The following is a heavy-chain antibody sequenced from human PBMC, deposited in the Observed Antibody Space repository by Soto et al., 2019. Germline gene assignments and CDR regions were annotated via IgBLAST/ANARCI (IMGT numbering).Heavy chain of an antibody. J-gene: IGHJ4*02. V-gene: IGHV3-30-3*01. CDR1: GFTFSSYA. D-gene: IGHD5-12*01. CDR3: ARETYSGYDGYFDY. CDR2: ISYDGSNK. Sequence: GGSLRLSCAASGFTFSSYAMHWFRQAPGKGLEWVAVISYDGSNKYYADSVKGRFTISRDNSKNTLYLQMNSLRAEDTAVYYCARETYSGYDGYFDYWGQGTLVTVSS.